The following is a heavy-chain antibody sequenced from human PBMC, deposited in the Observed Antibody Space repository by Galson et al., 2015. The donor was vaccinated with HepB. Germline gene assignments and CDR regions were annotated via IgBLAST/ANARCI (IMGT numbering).Heavy chain of an antibody. CDR3: ARDPVDTAMVTAYYGMDV. V-gene: IGHV1-69*13. Sequence: SVKVSCKASGGTFSSYAISWVRQAPGQGLEWMGGIIPIFGTANYAQNFQGRVTITADESTSTAYMELSSLRSEDTAVYYCARDPVDTAMVTAYYGMDVWGQGTTVTVSS. D-gene: IGHD5-18*01. J-gene: IGHJ6*02. CDR2: IIPIFGTA. CDR1: GGTFSSYA.